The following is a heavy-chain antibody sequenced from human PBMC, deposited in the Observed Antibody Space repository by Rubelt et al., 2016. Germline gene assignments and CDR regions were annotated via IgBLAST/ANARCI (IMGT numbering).Heavy chain of an antibody. CDR3: ARTGYSGSWSYFDY. CDR1: GGSIRSYY. D-gene: IGHD6-13*01. J-gene: IGHJ4*02. Sequence: QVQLQESGPGLVKPLETLSLTCTVSGGSIRSYYWSWIRQPPGKGLGWMGYIYYSGSTNYNPSLKSRVTISIDTSKNQFSLKLSSVTAADTAVYYCARTGYSGSWSYFDYWGQGTLVTVSS. V-gene: IGHV4-59*01. CDR2: IYYSGST.